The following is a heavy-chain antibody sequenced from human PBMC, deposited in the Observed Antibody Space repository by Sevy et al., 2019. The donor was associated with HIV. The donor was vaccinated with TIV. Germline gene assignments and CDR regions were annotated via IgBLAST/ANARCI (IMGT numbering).Heavy chain of an antibody. CDR1: GGTFSSYA. CDR3: ARGSRIAAQYYFDY. V-gene: IGHV1-69*13. J-gene: IGHJ4*02. CDR2: IIPIFGTA. D-gene: IGHD6-13*01. Sequence: ASVKVSCKASGGTFSSYAISWVRQAPGQGLEWMGGIIPIFGTANYAQKFQGGVTITADESTSTAYMELSSLRSEDTAVYYCARGSRIAAQYYFDYWGQGTLVTVSS.